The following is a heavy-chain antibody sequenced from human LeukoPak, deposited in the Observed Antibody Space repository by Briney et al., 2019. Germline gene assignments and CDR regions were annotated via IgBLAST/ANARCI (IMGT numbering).Heavy chain of an antibody. CDR2: VSWNGAYI. CDR3: ARRKGPYGSGTYYDS. V-gene: IGHV3-20*04. J-gene: IGHJ4*02. CDR1: GFPFVDYG. Sequence: GGSLRLSCAASGFPFVDYGMSWVRLAPGKGLEWVSGVSWNGAYIEYADSVRGRFTISRDNAKKSLYLQMNSLRVDDTALYYCARRKGPYGSGTYYDSWGQGTLVSVSS. D-gene: IGHD3-10*01.